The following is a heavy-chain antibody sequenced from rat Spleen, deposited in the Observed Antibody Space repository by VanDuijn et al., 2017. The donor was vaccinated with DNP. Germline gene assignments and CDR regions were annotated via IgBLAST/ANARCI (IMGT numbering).Heavy chain of an antibody. CDR1: GFTFNTYW. V-gene: IGHV5-58*01. Sequence: EVQLVETGGGLVQPGRSLKLSCVASGFTFNTYWMFWIRQAPGKGLEWVASINPDGSNTYCQDSVKGRCTISRDNAENTVYLEMNSLRSEDTATYYCTKDLQWYAMDVWGQGTSVTVSS. J-gene: IGHJ4*01. D-gene: IGHD1-1*01. CDR2: INPDGSNT. CDR3: TKDLQWYAMDV.